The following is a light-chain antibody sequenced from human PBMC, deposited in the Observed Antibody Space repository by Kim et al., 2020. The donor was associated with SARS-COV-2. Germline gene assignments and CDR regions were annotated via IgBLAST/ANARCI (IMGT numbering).Light chain of an antibody. CDR1: SSNIGTGYD. Sequence: VYISGTGSSSNIGTGYDVHWYRQRPGTAPNLLIYGNSNRPSGVPDRFSGSKSGTSASLAITGLQAEDEADYYCQSYDSSLSGVVFGGGTQLTVL. CDR3: QSYDSSLSGVV. CDR2: GNS. V-gene: IGLV1-40*01. J-gene: IGLJ2*01.